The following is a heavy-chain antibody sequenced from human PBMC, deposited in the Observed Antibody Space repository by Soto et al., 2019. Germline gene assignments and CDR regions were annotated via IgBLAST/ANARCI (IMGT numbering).Heavy chain of an antibody. CDR3: ARHQWELQPQYNWFDP. CDR2: IYYSGST. CDR1: CGSISSSSYY. D-gene: IGHD1-26*01. V-gene: IGHV4-39*01. Sequence: SETLSLTCTVSCGSISSSSYYWGWIRQPPGKGLEWIGSIYYSGSTYYNPSLKSRVTISVDTSKNQFSLKLSSVTAADTAVYYCARHQWELQPQYNWFDPWGQGTLVTVSS. J-gene: IGHJ5*02.